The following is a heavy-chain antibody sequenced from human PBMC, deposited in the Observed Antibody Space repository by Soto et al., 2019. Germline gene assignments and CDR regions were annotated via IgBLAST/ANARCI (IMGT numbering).Heavy chain of an antibody. Sequence: EVQLLESGGGLVQPGGSLRLSCAASGFTFSSYAMSWVRQAPGKGLEWVSAISGSGGSTYYADSVKGRFTLSRDNYKNTLYLQMNSLRAEDMAVYYCAKPYRGNLTPSAFDIWGQGTMVTVSS. CDR1: GFTFSSYA. CDR3: AKPYRGNLTPSAFDI. CDR2: ISGSGGST. J-gene: IGHJ3*02. D-gene: IGHD1-7*01. V-gene: IGHV3-23*01.